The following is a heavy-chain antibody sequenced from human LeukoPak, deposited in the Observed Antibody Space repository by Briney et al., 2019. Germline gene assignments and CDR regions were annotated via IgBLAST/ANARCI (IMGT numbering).Heavy chain of an antibody. CDR1: GGSISSSSYY. J-gene: IGHJ4*02. D-gene: IGHD5-12*01. CDR2: IYYSGST. V-gene: IGHV4-39*07. Sequence: SETLSLTCTVSGGSISSSSYYWGWIHQPPGKGLEWIGSIYYSGSTYYNPSLKSRITISVDTSKNQFSLKLSSVTAADTAVYYCATYIGYTGYDYENWGQGTLVTVSS. CDR3: ATYIGYTGYDYEN.